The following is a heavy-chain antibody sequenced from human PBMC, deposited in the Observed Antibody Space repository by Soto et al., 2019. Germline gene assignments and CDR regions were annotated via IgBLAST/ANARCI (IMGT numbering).Heavy chain of an antibody. Sequence: PGESRKISFKGSGYSFTSYWISWVRQMPGKGLEWMGRIDPSDSYTNYSPSFQGHVTISADKSISTAYLPWSSLKASDTAMYYCARIGAYHSSAYYSGRAVRGQGTKV. V-gene: IGHV5-10-1*01. CDR3: ARIGAYHSSAYYSGRAV. CDR2: IDPSDSYT. D-gene: IGHD3-22*01. J-gene: IGHJ6*01. CDR1: GYSFTSYW.